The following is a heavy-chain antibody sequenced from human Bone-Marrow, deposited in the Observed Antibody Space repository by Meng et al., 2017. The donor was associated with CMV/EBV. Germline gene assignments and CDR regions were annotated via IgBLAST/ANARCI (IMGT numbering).Heavy chain of an antibody. Sequence: VQLKGSGPGLVKPSETLSLTCTVSGGSISSYYWSWLRQPAGKGLEWIGRIYTSGSTNYNPSLKSRVTMSVDTSKNQFSLKLSSVTAADTAVYYCARAMVRGVQRYFNYWGQGTLVTVSS. V-gene: IGHV4-4*07. CDR2: IYTSGST. D-gene: IGHD3-10*01. J-gene: IGHJ4*02. CDR1: GGSISSYY. CDR3: ARAMVRGVQRYFNY.